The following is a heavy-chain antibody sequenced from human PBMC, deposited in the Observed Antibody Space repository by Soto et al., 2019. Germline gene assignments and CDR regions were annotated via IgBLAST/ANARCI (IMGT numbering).Heavy chain of an antibody. CDR3: ARSLNSDYVNF. J-gene: IGHJ4*02. CDR1: GGSVSSGSYY. V-gene: IGHV4-61*01. D-gene: IGHD4-4*01. CDR2: IYYSGST. Sequence: SETLSLTCTVSGGSVSSGSYYWSWIRQPPGKGLEWIGYIYYSGSTNYNPSLKSRVTISVDTSKKQFSLKLNSVTAADTAVYYCARSLNSDYVNFWGQGTLVTVSS.